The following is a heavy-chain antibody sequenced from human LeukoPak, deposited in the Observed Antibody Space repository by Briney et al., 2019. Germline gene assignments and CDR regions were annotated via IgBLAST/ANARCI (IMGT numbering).Heavy chain of an antibody. J-gene: IGHJ4*02. Sequence: PGRSLRLSCEASGFTFTSYAMHWVRQAPGKGLEWVAVISYDGSNKYYADSVKGRFTISRDNSKNTLYLQMNSLRAEDTAVYYCARESQYYFGYWGQGTLVTVSS. D-gene: IGHD6-19*01. CDR1: GFTFTSYA. CDR3: ARESQYYFGY. V-gene: IGHV3-30-3*01. CDR2: ISYDGSNK.